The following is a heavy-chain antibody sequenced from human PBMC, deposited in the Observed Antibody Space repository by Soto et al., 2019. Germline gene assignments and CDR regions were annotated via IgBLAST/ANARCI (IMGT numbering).Heavy chain of an antibody. D-gene: IGHD3-22*01. CDR3: ANKEVAYYYDSRGYSCIDY. CDR1: GFTFSSYA. J-gene: IGHJ4*02. Sequence: PGGSLRLSCAASGFTFSSYAMSWVRQAPGKGLEWVSAISGSGGSTYYADSVKGRFTISRDNSKNTLYLQMNSLRAEDTAVFFCANKEVAYYYDSRGYSCIDYCGQGSLVTVSS. V-gene: IGHV3-23*01. CDR2: ISGSGGST.